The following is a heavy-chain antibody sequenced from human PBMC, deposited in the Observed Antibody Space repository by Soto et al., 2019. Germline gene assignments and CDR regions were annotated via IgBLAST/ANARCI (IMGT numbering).Heavy chain of an antibody. CDR2: IHPSGDT. J-gene: IGHJ1*01. CDR1: GYKFTTYF. CDR3: VRGYCTTSPCSGDFQF. Sequence: ASLKVSCKASGYKFTTYFIHWVRQAPEQGLEWMGMIHPSGDTGYAQKFRGRVTMTIDTSTTTAYMELRNLTSEDTAVYFSVRGYCTTSPCSGDFQFWGQGTLVTVSS. D-gene: IGHD2-15*01. V-gene: IGHV1-46*01.